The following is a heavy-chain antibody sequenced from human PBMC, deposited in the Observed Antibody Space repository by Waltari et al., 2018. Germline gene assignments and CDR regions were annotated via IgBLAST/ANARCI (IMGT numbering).Heavy chain of an antibody. CDR2: ISVSDGT. CDR1: GFAFTSYA. Sequence: VQLLESGGGLVQPGGSLRLSCAASGFAFTSYAINWVRQAPGAGLEWVSAISVSDGTYYADSVKGRFTISRDTSKNTVYLQMSSLRAEDAALYYCASPFYNWDDPLNSWGQGTLVTVSS. V-gene: IGHV3-23*01. J-gene: IGHJ4*02. CDR3: ASPFYNWDDPLNS. D-gene: IGHD1-20*01.